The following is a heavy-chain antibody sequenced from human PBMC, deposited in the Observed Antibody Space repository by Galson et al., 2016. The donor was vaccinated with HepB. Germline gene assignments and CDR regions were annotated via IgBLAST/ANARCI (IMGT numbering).Heavy chain of an antibody. CDR3: ARGFGLTDALDV. CDR1: GLSFSTEN. Sequence: SLRLSCAASGLSFSTENMHWVRQAPGQALEWVAYISSGGTTTYYADSVKGRFTISRDNAKSSLYLQMNSLRAEDTAVYFCARGFGLTDALDVWGQGTMVTVSS. CDR2: ISSGGTTT. D-gene: IGHD3-16*01. V-gene: IGHV3-48*03. J-gene: IGHJ3*01.